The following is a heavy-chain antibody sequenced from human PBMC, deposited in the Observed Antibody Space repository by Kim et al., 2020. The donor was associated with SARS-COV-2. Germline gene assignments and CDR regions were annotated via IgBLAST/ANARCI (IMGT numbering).Heavy chain of an antibody. V-gene: IGHV1-69*13. CDR3: AIWLRGYYVQTDFDY. Sequence: SVKVSCKASGGTFSSYAISWVRQAPGQGLEWMGGIIPIFGTANYAQKFQGRVTITADESTSTAYMELSSLRSEDTAVYYCAIWLRGYYVQTDFDYWGQGTLVTVSS. CDR2: IIPIFGTA. D-gene: IGHD3-3*01. CDR1: GGTFSSYA. J-gene: IGHJ4*02.